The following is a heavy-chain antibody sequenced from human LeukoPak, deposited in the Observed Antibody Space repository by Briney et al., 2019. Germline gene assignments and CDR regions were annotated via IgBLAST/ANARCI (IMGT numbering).Heavy chain of an antibody. D-gene: IGHD2-2*02. Sequence: ASVKVSCKASGYTFTSYVINWVRQATGQGLEWMGWMNPNSGNTGYAQKFQGRVTITRNTSISTAYMELSSLRSEDTAVYYCARVLRCSSTSCYKGPLDYYYYMDVWGKGTRSPSP. CDR2: MNPNSGNT. CDR3: ARVLRCSSTSCYKGPLDYYYYMDV. V-gene: IGHV1-8*03. CDR1: GYTFTSYV. J-gene: IGHJ6*03.